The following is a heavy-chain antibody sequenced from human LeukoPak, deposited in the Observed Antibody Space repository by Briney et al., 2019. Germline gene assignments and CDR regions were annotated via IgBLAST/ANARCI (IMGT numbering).Heavy chain of an antibody. CDR3: ARDIVGGWSYYYYYMDV. J-gene: IGHJ6*03. Sequence: SETLSLTCTVSGGSISSYYWSWIRQPAGKGLEWIGRIYTSGSTNYNPSLKSRVTMSVDTSKNQFSLQLSSVTPEDTAVYYCARDIVGGWSYYYYYMDVWGKGTTVTVSS. CDR2: IYTSGST. D-gene: IGHD6-19*01. CDR1: GGSISSYY. V-gene: IGHV4-4*07.